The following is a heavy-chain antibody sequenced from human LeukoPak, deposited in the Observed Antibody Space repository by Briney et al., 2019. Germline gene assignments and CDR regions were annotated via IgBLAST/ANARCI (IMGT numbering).Heavy chain of an antibody. D-gene: IGHD6-6*01. CDR2: IYYSGST. J-gene: IGHJ5*02. Sequence: SETLSLTCTVSGGSISSYYWSWIRQPPGKGLEWIGYIYYSGSTNYNPSPKSRVTISVDTSKNQFSLKLSSVTAADTAVYYCARARSIAVWFDPWGQGTLVTVSS. V-gene: IGHV4-59*12. CDR3: ARARSIAVWFDP. CDR1: GGSISSYY.